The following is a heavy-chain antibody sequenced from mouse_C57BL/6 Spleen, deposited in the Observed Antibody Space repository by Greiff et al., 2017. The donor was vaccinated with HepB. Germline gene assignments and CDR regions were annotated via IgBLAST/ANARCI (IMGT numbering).Heavy chain of an antibody. V-gene: IGHV5-4*01. CDR3: AREGYYGDAMDY. CDR1: GFTFSSYA. CDR2: ISDGGSYT. Sequence: EVQLVESGGGLVKPGGSLKLSCAASGFTFSSYAMSWVRQTPEKRLEWVATISDGGSYTYYPDNVKGRFTISRDNAKNNLYLQMSHLKSEDTAMYYCAREGYYGDAMDYWGQGTSVTVSS. J-gene: IGHJ4*01. D-gene: IGHD1-1*01.